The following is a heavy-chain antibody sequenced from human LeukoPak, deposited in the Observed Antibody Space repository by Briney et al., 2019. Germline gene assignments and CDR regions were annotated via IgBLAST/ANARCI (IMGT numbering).Heavy chain of an antibody. CDR2: INSDGSSA. CDR3: AREKQKYSSGWYCLDY. J-gene: IGHJ4*02. CDR1: GFTFSYYW. V-gene: IGHV3-74*01. Sequence: GGSLRLSCAASGFTFSYYWMHWVRQAPGKGLVWVSRINSDGSSASYADSVKGRFTISRDNSKNTLYLQMNSLRAEDTAVYYCAREKQKYSSGWYCLDYWGQGTLVTVSS. D-gene: IGHD6-19*01.